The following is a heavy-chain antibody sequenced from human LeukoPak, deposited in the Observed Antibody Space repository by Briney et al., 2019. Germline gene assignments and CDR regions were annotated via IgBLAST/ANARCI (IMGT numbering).Heavy chain of an antibody. CDR3: AKTGYCSSTSCRPYYYYYMDV. CDR2: IRYDGSNK. V-gene: IGHV3-30*02. D-gene: IGHD2-2*01. J-gene: IGHJ6*03. Sequence: GGSLRLSCAASGFTFSSYGMHWVRQAPGKGRGWQAFIRYDGSNKYYAHSVKGRFTISRDNSKSTLYLRTNSLRAEDTAVYYCAKTGYCSSTSCRPYYYYYMDVWGKGTTVTVSS. CDR1: GFTFSSYG.